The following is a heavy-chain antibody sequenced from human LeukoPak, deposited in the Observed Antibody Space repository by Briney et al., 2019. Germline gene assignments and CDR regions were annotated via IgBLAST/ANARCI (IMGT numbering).Heavy chain of an antibody. CDR3: ARAKGAAAGRAFDY. Sequence: SETLSLTCAVYGGSFSGYYWGWIRQPPGKGLEWIGSIYYSGSTYYNPSLKSRVTISIDTSKNQFSLKLNSVTAADTAVYYCARAKGAAAGRAFDYWGQGTLVTVSS. J-gene: IGHJ4*02. CDR1: GGSFSGYY. V-gene: IGHV4-34*01. D-gene: IGHD6-13*01. CDR2: IYYSGST.